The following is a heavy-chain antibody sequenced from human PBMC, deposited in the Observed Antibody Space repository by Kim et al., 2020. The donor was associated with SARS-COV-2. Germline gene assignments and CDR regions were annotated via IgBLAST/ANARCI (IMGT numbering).Heavy chain of an antibody. D-gene: IGHD3-10*01. CDR3: ARSITMVRGVIPTDY. V-gene: IGHV4-39*07. Sequence: PSLKSRVTISVDTSKNQFSLKLSSVTAADTAVYYCARSITMVRGVIPTDYWGQGTLVTVSS. J-gene: IGHJ4*02.